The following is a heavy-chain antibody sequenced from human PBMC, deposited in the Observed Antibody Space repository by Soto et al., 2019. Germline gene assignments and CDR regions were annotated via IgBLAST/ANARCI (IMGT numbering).Heavy chain of an antibody. J-gene: IGHJ4*02. CDR3: AKGYCSYPKCSFDS. CDR2: ISTTGDTT. D-gene: IGHD3-16*02. V-gene: IGHV3-23*01. Sequence: QAGGSLRLSWAVSGFTLNDFAINWVRQTHGKGLGWVSVISTTGDTTYNANSGKGRFTISRDNSKNTASLQMNSLRVEDTALYYCAKGYCSYPKCSFDSWGQGTLVTVSS. CDR1: GFTLNDFA.